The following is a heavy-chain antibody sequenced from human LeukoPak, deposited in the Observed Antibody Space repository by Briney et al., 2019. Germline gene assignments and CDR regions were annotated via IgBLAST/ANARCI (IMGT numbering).Heavy chain of an antibody. CDR2: IYHSGST. CDR1: GYSISSGYY. J-gene: IGHJ4*02. CDR3: ARGRGSYGPYYFDY. V-gene: IGHV4-38-2*02. D-gene: IGHD1-26*01. Sequence: SETLSLTCTVSGYSISSGYYWGWIRQPPGKGLEWIGSIYHSGSTYYNPSLKSRVTISLDMSKNRFSLKLSSVTAADTAVYYCARGRGSYGPYYFDYWGQGTLVTVSS.